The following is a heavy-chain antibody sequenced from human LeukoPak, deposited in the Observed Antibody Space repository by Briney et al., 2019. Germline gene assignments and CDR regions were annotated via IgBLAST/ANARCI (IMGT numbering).Heavy chain of an antibody. CDR1: GFTFSDYY. CDR3: ARDFCSGGSCHEDY. V-gene: IGHV3-11*01. D-gene: IGHD2-15*01. Sequence: GGSLRLSCAASGFTFSDYYMSWIRQAPGKGLEWVSYISGSGPTIFYADSVKGRFTISRDNAKNSLFLQMNSLRAEDTAVYYCARDFCSGGSCHEDYWGQGTLVTVSS. CDR2: ISGSGPTI. J-gene: IGHJ4*02.